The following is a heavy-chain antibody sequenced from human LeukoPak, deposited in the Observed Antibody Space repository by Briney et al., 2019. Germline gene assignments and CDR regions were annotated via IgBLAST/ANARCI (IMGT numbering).Heavy chain of an antibody. Sequence: SETLSLTCTVSGGSISSYYWSWIRQPPGKGLEWIGYIYYSGSTNYSPSLKSRVTISVDTSKNQFSLKLSSVAAADTAVYYCARVDSSSWSEDYWGQGTLVTVSS. CDR1: GGSISSYY. D-gene: IGHD6-13*01. J-gene: IGHJ4*02. CDR2: IYYSGST. CDR3: ARVDSSSWSEDY. V-gene: IGHV4-59*01.